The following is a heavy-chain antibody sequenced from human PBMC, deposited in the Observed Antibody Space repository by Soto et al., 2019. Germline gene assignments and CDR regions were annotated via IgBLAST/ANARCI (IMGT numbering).Heavy chain of an antibody. Sequence: EVQLLESGGGLVQPGGSLRLSCAASGFSFADYAMSWVRQAPGEGLEWVSGISRSGANTYNADSVKGRFTISSDNSKNTLDLDMVSLRAEDTALYYCAKGLSIAAAGTFAYWGQGTLVTVSS. D-gene: IGHD6-13*01. CDR1: GFSFADYA. CDR2: ISRSGANT. CDR3: AKGLSIAAAGTFAY. V-gene: IGHV3-23*01. J-gene: IGHJ4*02.